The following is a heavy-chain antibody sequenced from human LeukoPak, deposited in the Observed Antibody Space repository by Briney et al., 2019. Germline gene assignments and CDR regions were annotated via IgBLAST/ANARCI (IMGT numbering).Heavy chain of an antibody. Sequence: PGGSLRLSCAAFGFTFSSYAMSWVRQAPGKGLEWVSYIGSSSSTIYYADSVKGRFTISRDNVKNSLYLQMNSLRAEDTAVYYCAKDRGYSYGYSTDYWGQGTLVTVSS. CDR1: GFTFSSYA. D-gene: IGHD5-18*01. CDR3: AKDRGYSYGYSTDY. V-gene: IGHV3-48*01. CDR2: IGSSSSTI. J-gene: IGHJ4*02.